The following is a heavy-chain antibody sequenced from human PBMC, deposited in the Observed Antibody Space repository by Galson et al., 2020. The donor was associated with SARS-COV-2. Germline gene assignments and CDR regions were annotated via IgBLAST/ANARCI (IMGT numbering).Heavy chain of an antibody. J-gene: IGHJ3*01. Sequence: AAVTVSSKASGYIFSDKHMHWVRPAPGQRLEWMGWIHPNTGGKKFGQKFQGRVTLTTDASTTTTYMDLHSLRSDGSAVYYCVEDGKKIWGQGTTVTVS. CDR2: IHPNTGGK. V-gene: IGHV1-2*02. CDR1: GYIFSDKH. CDR3: VEDGKKI.